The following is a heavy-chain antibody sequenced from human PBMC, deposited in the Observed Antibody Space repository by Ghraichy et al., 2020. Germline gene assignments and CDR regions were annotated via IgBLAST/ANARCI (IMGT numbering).Heavy chain of an antibody. CDR2: IKQDGSEK. CDR1: GFTFSSYW. J-gene: IGHJ6*02. CDR3: ARGSVTTREYYYYYGMDV. V-gene: IGHV3-7*03. Sequence: GGSLRLSCAASGFTFSSYWMSWVRQAPGKGLEWVANIKQDGSEKYYVDSVKGRFTISRDNAKNSLYLQMNSLRAEDTAVYYCARGSVTTREYYYYYGMDVWGQGTTVTVSS. D-gene: IGHD4-17*01.